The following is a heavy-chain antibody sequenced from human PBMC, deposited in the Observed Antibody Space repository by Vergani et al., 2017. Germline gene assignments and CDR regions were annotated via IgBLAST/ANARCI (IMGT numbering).Heavy chain of an antibody. CDR3: ASERGIPSGCYLSYYMDF. D-gene: IGHD6-13*01. CDR2: IYYSGYS. Sequence: QVQLQESGPGLVKPSQTLSLTCSVSGGSISTDGYYWSWIRQPPGKGLEWIGNIYYSGYSYYNSSLKSRVTLSVDTSKNQFYLKVTSVTAPDTSVYYCASERGIPSGCYLSYYMDFWGNGTTVTVSS. CDR1: GGSISTDGYY. J-gene: IGHJ6*03. V-gene: IGHV4-30-4*01.